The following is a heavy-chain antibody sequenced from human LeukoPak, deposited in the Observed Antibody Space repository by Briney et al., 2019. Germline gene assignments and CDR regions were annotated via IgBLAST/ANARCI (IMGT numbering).Heavy chain of an antibody. Sequence: GGSLRLSCAASGFTVSSNYMSSVRQAPAKRLERVSVIYSGGSTYYAGSVKGRFTISRDNSKNTLYLQMNSLRAEDTAVYYCARGYYYDSTGYYVGHPYFDYWGQGTLVTVSS. CDR2: IYSGGST. CDR1: GFTVSSNY. J-gene: IGHJ4*02. CDR3: ARGYYYDSTGYYVGHPYFDY. V-gene: IGHV3-66*01. D-gene: IGHD3-22*01.